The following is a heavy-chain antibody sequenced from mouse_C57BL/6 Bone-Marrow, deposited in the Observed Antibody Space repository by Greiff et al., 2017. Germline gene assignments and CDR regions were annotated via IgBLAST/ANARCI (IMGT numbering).Heavy chain of an antibody. CDR3: ARLGTGTYAMDY. Sequence: VQLQQSGAELVRPGTSVKMSCKASGYTFTNYWIGWAKQRPGHGLEWIGDIYPGGGYTNYNAKFKGKATLTADKSSSTAYMQFSSLTSEDSAIYYCARLGTGTYAMDYWGQGTSVTVSS. V-gene: IGHV1-63*01. J-gene: IGHJ4*01. CDR2: IYPGGGYT. CDR1: GYTFTNYW. D-gene: IGHD4-1*01.